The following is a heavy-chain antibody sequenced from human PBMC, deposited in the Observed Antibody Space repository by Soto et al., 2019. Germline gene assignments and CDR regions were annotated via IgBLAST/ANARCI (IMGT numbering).Heavy chain of an antibody. J-gene: IGHJ4*02. Sequence: PSDTLSLTCTVSGGSISSYYWSWIRQSPGNTLEWIGYIYYAGTTAYNPSLKSRVTISLDTAKNQFSLKLDSVTAADTAVYYCARLGGYYQALDSWGQGTLVTVSS. V-gene: IGHV4-59*08. CDR3: ARLGGYYQALDS. CDR1: GGSISSYY. D-gene: IGHD3-22*01. CDR2: IYYAGTT.